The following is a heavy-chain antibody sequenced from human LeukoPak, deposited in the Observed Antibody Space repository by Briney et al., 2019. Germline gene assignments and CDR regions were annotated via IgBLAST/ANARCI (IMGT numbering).Heavy chain of an antibody. CDR3: ARVHSPKNSYGPQYYFDY. CDR2: IYYSGST. D-gene: IGHD5-18*01. Sequence: SETLSLTCTVSGDPISSADYYWSWIRQPPGKGLEWIGYIYYSGSTYYNPSLKSRVTISVDTSKNHFSLKVSSVTAADTAVYYCARVHSPKNSYGPQYYFDYWGQGTLVTVSS. CDR1: GDPISSADYY. V-gene: IGHV4-30-4*01. J-gene: IGHJ4*02.